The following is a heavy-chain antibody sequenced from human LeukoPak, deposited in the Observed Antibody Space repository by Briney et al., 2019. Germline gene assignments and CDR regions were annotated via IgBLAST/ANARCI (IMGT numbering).Heavy chain of an antibody. D-gene: IGHD6-13*01. V-gene: IGHV3-7*03. CDR1: GFTFSSYW. Sequence: PGGSLRLSCAASGFTFSSYWMSWVRQAPGKGLEWVANIKQDGSEKYYVDSVKGRFTISRDNAKNSLYLQMNSLRAEDTAVYYCARDMGGSSWYDLLFYYYYYGMDVWGQGTTVTVSS. CDR3: ARDMGGSSWYDLLFYYYYYGMDV. CDR2: IKQDGSEK. J-gene: IGHJ6*02.